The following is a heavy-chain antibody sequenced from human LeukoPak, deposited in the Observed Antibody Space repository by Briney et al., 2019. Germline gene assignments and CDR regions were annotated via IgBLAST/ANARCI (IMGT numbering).Heavy chain of an antibody. CDR1: GFTFSSYS. CDR3: ARGKSYGSGSFF. Sequence: GGSLRLSCAASGFTFSSYSMNWVRQAPGEGLEWVSYISSSSSTIYYADSVKGRFTISRDNAKNSLYLQMNSLRAEDTAVYYCARGKSYGSGSFFWGQGTLVTVSS. J-gene: IGHJ4*02. V-gene: IGHV3-48*04. CDR2: ISSSSSTI. D-gene: IGHD3-10*01.